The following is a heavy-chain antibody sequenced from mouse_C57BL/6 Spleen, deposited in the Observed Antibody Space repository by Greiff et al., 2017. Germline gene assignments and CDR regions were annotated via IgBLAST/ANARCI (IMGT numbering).Heavy chain of an antibody. CDR2: INPSNGGT. J-gene: IGHJ1*03. D-gene: IGHD2-1*01. CDR3: APFYYGPATGWYFDV. V-gene: IGHV1-53*01. CDR1: GYTFTSYW. Sequence: QVQLQQPGTELVKPGASVKLSCKASGYTFTSYWMHWVKQRPGQGLEWIGNINPSNGGTNYHEKFKSKATLTVDNSSSTAYMQLSSLTSEDSAVFNGAPFYYGPATGWYFDVGGTGTTVTVSS.